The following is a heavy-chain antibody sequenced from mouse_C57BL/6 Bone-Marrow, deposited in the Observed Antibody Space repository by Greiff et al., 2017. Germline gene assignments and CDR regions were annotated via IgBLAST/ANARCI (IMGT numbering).Heavy chain of an antibody. CDR1: GYTFTSYW. CDR3: ARHGSSYLYFDV. Sequence: VQLQQSGAELVLPGASVKLSCKASGYTFTSYWLHCVTPRPGQGLEWIGEIDPSDSYTNYNQKFKGKSTLTVDKSSSTAYMQLRSLTSEDSAVYYCARHGSSYLYFDVWGTGTTVTVSS. D-gene: IGHD1-1*01. J-gene: IGHJ1*03. CDR2: IDPSDSYT. V-gene: IGHV1-69*01.